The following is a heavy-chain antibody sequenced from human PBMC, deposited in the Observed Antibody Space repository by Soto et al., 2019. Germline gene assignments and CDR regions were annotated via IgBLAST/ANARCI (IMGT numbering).Heavy chain of an antibody. Sequence: EVQLVESGGGLVQPGGSLRLSCAASGFTFSNYWMHWVRQAPGKGLVWVSRINSDGSSTFYAYSVKGRYTISRDNAKNTLYLQMNSLRAEDTAVYYCATAVPFDYWGQGTLVTVSS. V-gene: IGHV3-74*01. J-gene: IGHJ4*02. CDR3: ATAVPFDY. CDR1: GFTFSNYW. D-gene: IGHD2-2*01. CDR2: INSDGSST.